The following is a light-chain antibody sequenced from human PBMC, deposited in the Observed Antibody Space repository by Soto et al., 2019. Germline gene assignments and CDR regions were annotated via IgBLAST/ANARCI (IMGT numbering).Light chain of an antibody. V-gene: IGLV4-69*01. CDR1: SGHSSYA. CDR2: INSDGSH. CDR3: QTWGTGIRV. J-gene: IGLJ2*01. Sequence: QPVLTQSPSASASLGASVRLTCTLSSGHSSYAIAWHQQQPGKGPRYLMKINSDGSHSKGDGIPDRFSGSRSGAERSLTISSLQSEDEADYYCQTWGTGIRVFGGGTKLTVL.